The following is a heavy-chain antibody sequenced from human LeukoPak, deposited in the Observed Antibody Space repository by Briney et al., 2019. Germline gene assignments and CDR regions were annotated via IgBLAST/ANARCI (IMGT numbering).Heavy chain of an antibody. V-gene: IGHV4-34*01. CDR1: GGSFSGYY. CDR3: ARGAGQQQLFDY. D-gene: IGHD6-13*01. Sequence: SGTLSLTCAVNGGSFSGYYWSWIRQPPGKGLEWIGEINHSGSTNYSPSLKSRVTISLDTSKNQFSLKLSSVTAADTAVYYCARGAGQQQLFDYWGQGTLVTVSS. CDR2: INHSGST. J-gene: IGHJ4*02.